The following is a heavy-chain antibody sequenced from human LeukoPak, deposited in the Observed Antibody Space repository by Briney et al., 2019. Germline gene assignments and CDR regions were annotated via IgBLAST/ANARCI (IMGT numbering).Heavy chain of an antibody. J-gene: IGHJ4*02. CDR3: ARRESSGSIDY. D-gene: IGHD6-19*01. CDR1: GYSFPNYW. V-gene: IGHV5-51*01. CDR2: IYPRDSDT. Sequence: PGESLKISCKGSGYSFPNYWIGWVRQVPGKGLEGMGIIYPRDSDTRYSPSFEGQVTISADKSISAAYLQWSSLKASDTAMYYCARRESSGSIDYWGQGTLVTVSS.